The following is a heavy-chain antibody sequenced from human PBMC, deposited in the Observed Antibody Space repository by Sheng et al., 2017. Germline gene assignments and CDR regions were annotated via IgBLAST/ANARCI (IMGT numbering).Heavy chain of an antibody. J-gene: IGHJ4*02. CDR3: ARALYSSSWYLDY. D-gene: IGHD6-13*01. CDR1: GYSISSGYY. CDR2: IYHSGST. V-gene: IGHV4-38-2*01. Sequence: QVQLQESGPGLVKPSETLSLTCAVSGYSISSGYYWGWIRQPPGKGLEWIGSIYHSGSTYYNPSLKSRVTISVDTSKNQFSLKLSSVTAADTAVYYCARALYSSSWYLDYWGQGTLVTFSS.